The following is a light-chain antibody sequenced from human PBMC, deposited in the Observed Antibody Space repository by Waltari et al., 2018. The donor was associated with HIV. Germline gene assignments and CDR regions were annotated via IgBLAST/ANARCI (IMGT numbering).Light chain of an antibody. CDR1: QSFSSD. V-gene: IGKV3-15*01. J-gene: IGKJ2*01. Sequence: EIVMTQSPATLSVSPGERATLSCRASQSFSSDLAWYQHKPGQAPRLLIYGASTRATGIPARFSGSGSGTEFTLTISSLQSEDFAVYYCQQYNNWPPRYTFGQGTKLEIK. CDR2: GAS. CDR3: QQYNNWPPRYT.